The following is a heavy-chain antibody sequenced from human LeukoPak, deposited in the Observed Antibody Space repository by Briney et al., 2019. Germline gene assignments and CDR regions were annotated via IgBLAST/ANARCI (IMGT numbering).Heavy chain of an antibody. D-gene: IGHD3-3*01. V-gene: IGHV4-39*02. CDR2: MPYDENVADRGIP. J-gene: IGHJ5*01. Sequence: PSETLSLTCFVCGDSITHCVWSGVWVRQPPGKGLEWIGTMPYDENVADRGIPSYNPSLKSRVTISADTSKNHLSLTANSVTAADTASYYCARLTLTGVDGRGWLHSWGQGALVIVSS. CDR1: GDSITHCVWS. CDR3: ARLTLTGVDGRGWLHS.